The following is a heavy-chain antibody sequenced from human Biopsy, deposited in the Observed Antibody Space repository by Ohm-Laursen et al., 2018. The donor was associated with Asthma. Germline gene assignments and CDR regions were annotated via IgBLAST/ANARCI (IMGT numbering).Heavy chain of an antibody. V-gene: IGHV1-69*13. J-gene: IGHJ4*02. Sequence: AASVKVSCKPLGGTFNTYVIGWVRQAPGQGLEWMGGINSVFGTTTYPQKFQDRVTITADDSTSTVYMELSSLRSEDTAVYYCARKAGPCISRTCYSLDFWGQGTLVTVSS. CDR1: GGTFNTYV. CDR2: INSVFGTT. D-gene: IGHD2-2*01. CDR3: ARKAGPCISRTCYSLDF.